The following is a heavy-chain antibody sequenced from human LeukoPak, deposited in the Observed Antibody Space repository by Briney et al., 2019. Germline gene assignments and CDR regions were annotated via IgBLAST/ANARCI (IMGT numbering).Heavy chain of an antibody. CDR1: GLPFGEYA. Sequence: GGSLRLSHPASGLPFGEYAMRWFRQAPGKGLERVGFISSTAYGGTTEHPASVKCRFTISRHDSKSISYLQMNSLKTEDTAVYYCTRDFTPYYGSGSYYKGIYYFDYWGQGTLVTVSS. CDR3: TRDFTPYYGSGSYYKGIYYFDY. CDR2: ISSTAYGGTT. J-gene: IGHJ4*02. V-gene: IGHV3-49*03. D-gene: IGHD3-10*01.